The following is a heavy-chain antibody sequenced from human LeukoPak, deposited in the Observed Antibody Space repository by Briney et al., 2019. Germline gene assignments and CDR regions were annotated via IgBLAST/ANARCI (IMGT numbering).Heavy chain of an antibody. CDR3: ARLYYYDSSGYSHEAFDI. Sequence: VASVKVSCKTSGYTFIGYYMHWVRQAPGQGLEWMGGIIPIFGTANYAQKFQGRVTITADESTSTAYMELSSLRSEDTAVYYCARLYYYDSSGYSHEAFDIWGQGTMVTVSS. CDR1: GYTFIGYY. V-gene: IGHV1-69*13. D-gene: IGHD3-22*01. J-gene: IGHJ3*02. CDR2: IIPIFGTA.